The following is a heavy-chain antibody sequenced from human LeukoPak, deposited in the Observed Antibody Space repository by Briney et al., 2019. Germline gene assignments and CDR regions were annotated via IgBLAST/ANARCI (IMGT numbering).Heavy chain of an antibody. CDR3: ARGFDILTGYYTHYFDY. CDR1: GFTFSSYA. Sequence: PGGSLRLSCAASGFTFSSYAMHWVRQAPGKGLGWVAVISYDGSNKYYADSVKGRFTISRDNSKNTLYLQMNSLRAEDTAVYYCARGFDILTGYYTHYFDYCGQGTLVTVSS. D-gene: IGHD3-9*01. J-gene: IGHJ4*02. CDR2: ISYDGSNK. V-gene: IGHV3-30*01.